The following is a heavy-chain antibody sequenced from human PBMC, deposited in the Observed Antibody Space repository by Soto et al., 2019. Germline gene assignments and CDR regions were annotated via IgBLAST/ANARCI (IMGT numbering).Heavy chain of an antibody. D-gene: IGHD6-13*01. CDR2: IYPGDSDT. Sequence: PGEALKISCKGSGYSFTTYWIGWVRQMPGKGLEGMVIIYPGDSDTRYSPSFQGQVTISADKSINTTYLQWSSLKASDTAIYYCARQAAAGKYYYAMDVWGQGTTVTVSS. J-gene: IGHJ6*02. CDR3: ARQAAAGKYYYAMDV. V-gene: IGHV5-51*01. CDR1: GYSFTTYW.